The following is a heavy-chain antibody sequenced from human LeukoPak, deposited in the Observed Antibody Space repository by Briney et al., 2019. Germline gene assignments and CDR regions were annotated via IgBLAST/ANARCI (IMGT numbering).Heavy chain of an antibody. CDR3: AKGWRWLQSPFDY. Sequence: GGSLRLSCAASGFTFSRYWMHWVRQTPGKGLVWVSRIYSDGNTTSYADSVKGRVTISRDNSKNTLYLQMNSLRAEDTAVYYCAKGWRWLQSPFDYWGQGTLVTVSS. D-gene: IGHD5-24*01. CDR1: GFTFSRYW. CDR2: IYSDGNTT. J-gene: IGHJ4*02. V-gene: IGHV3-74*01.